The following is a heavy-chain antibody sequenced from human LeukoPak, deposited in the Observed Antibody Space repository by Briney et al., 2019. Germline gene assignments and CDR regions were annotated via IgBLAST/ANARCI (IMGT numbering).Heavy chain of an antibody. Sequence: ASVKVSCKASGYTFSGYYMNWVRQAPGQGLEWMGWINPNSGGTKYAQKFQGRVTMTSDTSISTAYMELSSLISDDTAVYYCARKSAARKTSEFDYWGQGTLVTVYS. D-gene: IGHD6-6*01. J-gene: IGHJ4*02. CDR1: GYTFSGYY. V-gene: IGHV1-2*02. CDR3: ARKSAARKTSEFDY. CDR2: INPNSGGT.